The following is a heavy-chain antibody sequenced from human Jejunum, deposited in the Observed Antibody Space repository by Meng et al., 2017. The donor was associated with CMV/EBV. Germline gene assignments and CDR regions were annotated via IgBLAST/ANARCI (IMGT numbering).Heavy chain of an antibody. CDR2: IQRGVTSP. V-gene: IGHV3-23*03. D-gene: IGHD3-22*01. CDR1: GFSFSSYR. J-gene: IGHJ4*02. CDR3: AKPKYYYDSSFFDS. Sequence: SGFSFSSYRMNWVRQAPGKGLEWVSVIQRGVTSPYYADSVKGRFTISRDDSKNMLYLQMNSLRAEDTAAYYCAKPKYYYDSSFFDSWGQGILVTVSS.